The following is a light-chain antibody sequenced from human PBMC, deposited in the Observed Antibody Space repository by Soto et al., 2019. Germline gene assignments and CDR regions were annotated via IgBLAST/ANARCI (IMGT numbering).Light chain of an antibody. CDR3: SAYTGSSTFVV. CDR1: SSDVGGYSR. J-gene: IGLJ2*01. V-gene: IGLV2-18*02. Sequence: QSALTQPPSVSGSPGQSVTISCTGTSSDVGGYSRVSWYQQPPGTAPKLMIYEVSNRPSGVPDRFSGSKSGNTASLTISGLQAEDEADYYCSAYTGSSTFVVFGGGTKVTVL. CDR2: EVS.